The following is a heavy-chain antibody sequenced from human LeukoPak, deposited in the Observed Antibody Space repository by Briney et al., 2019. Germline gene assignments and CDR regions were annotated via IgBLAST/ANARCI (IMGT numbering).Heavy chain of an antibody. Sequence: GGSLRLSCVASGLTFSNYGMHWVRQAPGKGLEWVAVVWYDGSNKYYADSVKGRFTISRDNAKNSLYLQMNSLRAEDTAVYYCARVSSWPYYMDVWGKGTTVTVSS. CDR1: GLTFSNYG. J-gene: IGHJ6*03. CDR2: VWYDGSNK. V-gene: IGHV3-33*01. CDR3: ARVSSWPYYMDV. D-gene: IGHD6-13*01.